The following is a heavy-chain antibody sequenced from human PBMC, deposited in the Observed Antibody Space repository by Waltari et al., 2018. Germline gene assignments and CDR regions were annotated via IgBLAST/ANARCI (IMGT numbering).Heavy chain of an antibody. Sequence: QVQLQESGPGLVQPSETLSLTCTVSGGSISSHYGSWSRQPPGQGLEWIGYIYYSGSTNYNPSLKRRVTISVDTSKNQFSLKLSSVTAADTAVYYCARDSGLPFGPYRDWFWFDPWGQGTLVTVSS. CDR3: ARDSGLPFGPYRDWFWFDP. CDR2: IYYSGST. J-gene: IGHJ5*02. D-gene: IGHD3-9*01. V-gene: IGHV4-59*11. CDR1: GGSISSHY.